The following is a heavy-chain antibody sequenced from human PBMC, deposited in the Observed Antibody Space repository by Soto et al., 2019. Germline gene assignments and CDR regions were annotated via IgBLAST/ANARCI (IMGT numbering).Heavy chain of an antibody. D-gene: IGHD6-13*01. CDR3: ARGGPPVPHRGYSSSRDNNWFDP. V-gene: IGHV4-34*01. CDR1: GGSFSGYY. J-gene: IGHJ5*02. CDR2: INHSGST. Sequence: SETLSLTCAVYGGSFSGYYWSWIRQPPGKGLEWIGEINHSGSTNYNPSLKSRVTISVDTSKNQFSLKLSSVTAADTAVYYCARGGPPVPHRGYSSSRDNNWFDPWGQGTLVTVSS.